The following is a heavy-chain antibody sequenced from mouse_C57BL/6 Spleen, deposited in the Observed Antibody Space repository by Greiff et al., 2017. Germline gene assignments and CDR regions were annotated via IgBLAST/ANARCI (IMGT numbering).Heavy chain of an antibody. CDR2: ISDGGSYT. V-gene: IGHV5-4*01. CDR3: ARQLTGIDY. CDR1: GFTFSSYA. J-gene: IGHJ2*01. D-gene: IGHD4-1*01. Sequence: EVQRVESGGGLVKPGGSLKLSCAASGFTFSSYAMSWVRQTPEKRLEWVATISDGGSYTYYPDNVKGRFTISRDNAKNNLYLQMSHLKSEDTAMYYCARQLTGIDYWGQGTTLTVSS.